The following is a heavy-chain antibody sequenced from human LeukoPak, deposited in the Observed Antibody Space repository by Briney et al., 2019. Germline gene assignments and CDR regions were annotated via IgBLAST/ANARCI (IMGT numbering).Heavy chain of an antibody. D-gene: IGHD6-6*01. V-gene: IGHV3-23*01. CDR1: GFTFSTYA. CDR3: ANWIGSSSRDY. Sequence: TGGSLRLSCAASGFTFSTYAMTWVRQAPGKGLEWVSGINSNGDEIYYADSVRGRFTISRDNSNNALYLQMDSLRAEDTAVYYCANWIGSSSRDYWGQGTLVTGFS. CDR2: INSNGDEI. J-gene: IGHJ4*02.